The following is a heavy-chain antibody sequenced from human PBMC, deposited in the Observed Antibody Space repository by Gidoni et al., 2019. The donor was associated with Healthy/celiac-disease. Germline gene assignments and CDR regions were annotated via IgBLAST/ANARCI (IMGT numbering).Heavy chain of an antibody. CDR3: AKDLGQWPESLYSGYELGPADY. J-gene: IGHJ4*02. CDR1: GFTFSSYG. Sequence: QVQLVESGGGVVQPGRSLRLSCAASGFTFSSYGMHWVRQAPGKGLGWVAVISYDGSNKYYADSVKGRFTISRDNSKNTLYLQMNSLRAEDTAVYYCAKDLGQWPESLYSGYELGPADYWGQGTLVTVSS. V-gene: IGHV3-30*18. D-gene: IGHD5-12*01. CDR2: ISYDGSNK.